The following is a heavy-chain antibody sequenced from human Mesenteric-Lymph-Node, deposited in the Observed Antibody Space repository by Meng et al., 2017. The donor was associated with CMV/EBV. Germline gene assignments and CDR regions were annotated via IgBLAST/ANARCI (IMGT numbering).Heavy chain of an antibody. CDR3: TRLGLGELFYY. CDR2: IRSKANSYAT. Sequence: GASLKISCAASGFTFSGSAMHWVRQASGQGLEWVGRIRSKANSYATAYAASVKGRFTISRDDSKNTAYLQMNSLKTEDTAVYYCTRLGLGELFYYWGQGTLVTVSS. D-gene: IGHD3-16*01. V-gene: IGHV3-73*01. CDR1: GFTFSGSA. J-gene: IGHJ4*02.